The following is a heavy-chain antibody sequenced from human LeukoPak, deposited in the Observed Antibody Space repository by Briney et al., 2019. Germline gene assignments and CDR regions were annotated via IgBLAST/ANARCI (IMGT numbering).Heavy chain of an antibody. J-gene: IGHJ4*02. CDR2: IYYSGST. V-gene: IGHV4-59*12. D-gene: IGHD3-22*01. CDR3: TTYYYDSSGYYAPD. CDR1: GASISSYY. Sequence: TSETLSLTCTVSGASISSYYWSWIRQPPGKGLEWIGYIYYSGSTNYNPSLKSRVTISVDTSKNQFSLKLSSVTAADTAVYYCTTYYYDSSGYYAPDWGQGTLVTVSS.